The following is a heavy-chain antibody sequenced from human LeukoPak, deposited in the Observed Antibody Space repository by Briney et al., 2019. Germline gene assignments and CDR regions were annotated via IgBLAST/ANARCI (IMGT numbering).Heavy chain of an antibody. D-gene: IGHD3-10*01. CDR2: ISWNSGSI. J-gene: IGHJ6*02. Sequence: GGSLRLSCAASGFTFDDYAMHWVRQAPGKGLEWVSGISWNSGSIGYADSVKGRFTISRDNAKNSLYLQMNSLRAEDTALYYCAKDNLLYYYGSGSPGGGMDVWGQGTTVTVS. V-gene: IGHV3-9*01. CDR1: GFTFDDYA. CDR3: AKDNLLYYYGSGSPGGGMDV.